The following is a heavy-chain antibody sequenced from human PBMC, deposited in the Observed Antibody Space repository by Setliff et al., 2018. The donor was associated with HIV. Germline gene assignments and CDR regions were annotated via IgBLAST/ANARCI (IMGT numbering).Heavy chain of an antibody. CDR3: ARDPPATTEANQTDY. Sequence: SVKVSCKASGGTFSSYTISWVRQAPGQGLEWMGRIIPILGIANYAQKFQGRVTITADKSTSTAYMELSSLRPEDTAVYYCARDPPATTEANQTDYWGQGTLVTVSS. J-gene: IGHJ4*02. CDR2: IIPILGIA. V-gene: IGHV1-69*04. D-gene: IGHD4-17*01. CDR1: GGTFSSYT.